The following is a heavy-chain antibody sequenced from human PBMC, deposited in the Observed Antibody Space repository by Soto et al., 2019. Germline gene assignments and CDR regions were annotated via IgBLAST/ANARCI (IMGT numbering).Heavy chain of an antibody. CDR1: GYTFSNFW. V-gene: IGHV5-51*01. CDR3: ARSPRSSPYFDY. D-gene: IGHD6-13*01. Sequence: PGESLKISCQSSGYTFSNFWIGWVRPLPGKGLEWMGLIYPGDHETRYSPSLHGKVTISADRSINTAYLQWNSPEDSDTAFYFCARSPRSSPYFDYWGQGALVTVSS. CDR2: IYPGDHET. J-gene: IGHJ4*02.